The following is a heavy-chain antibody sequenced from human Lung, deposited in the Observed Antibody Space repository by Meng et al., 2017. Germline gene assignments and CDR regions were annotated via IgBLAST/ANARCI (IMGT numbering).Heavy chain of an antibody. CDR2: IDASGGSR. V-gene: IGHV3-23*01. CDR1: GLTFSSYA. D-gene: IGHD6-19*01. Sequence: GESLKISCVVSGLTFSSYAMSWVRQAPGKGLEWVSGIDASGGSRYHADSVKGRFTISRDNSKNTLYLQMNSLRADDTAVYYCVRVRGQWLVGGEVDYWGQGTLVTVSS. CDR3: VRVRGQWLVGGEVDY. J-gene: IGHJ4*02.